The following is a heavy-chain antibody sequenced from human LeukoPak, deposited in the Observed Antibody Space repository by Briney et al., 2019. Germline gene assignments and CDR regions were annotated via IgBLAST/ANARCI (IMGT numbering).Heavy chain of an antibody. Sequence: SQTLSLTCTVSGGSISSGDYYWSWIRQPPGKGLEWIVYIYYSGSTYYNPSLKSRVTISVDTSKNQFSLKLSSVTAADTAVYYCARVWVFDYYDSSGYSYYFDYWGQGTLVTVSS. D-gene: IGHD3-22*01. CDR1: GGSISSGDYY. CDR3: ARVWVFDYYDSSGYSYYFDY. J-gene: IGHJ4*02. CDR2: IYYSGST. V-gene: IGHV4-30-4*01.